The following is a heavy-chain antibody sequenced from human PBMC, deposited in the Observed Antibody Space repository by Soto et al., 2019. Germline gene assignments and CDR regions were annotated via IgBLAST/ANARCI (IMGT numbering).Heavy chain of an antibody. V-gene: IGHV3-7*01. CDR3: TSSFYYDTSGYD. CDR2: IKQDGSEK. Sequence: GGSLRLSCAASGFSISNFWMSWVRQAPGKGLEWVANIKQDGSEKYYVDSVKGRFTISRDNAKNSLYQQMNSLRAEDTAMYYCTSSFYYDTSGYDWGQGTLVTVSS. CDR1: GFSISNFW. D-gene: IGHD3-22*01. J-gene: IGHJ4*02.